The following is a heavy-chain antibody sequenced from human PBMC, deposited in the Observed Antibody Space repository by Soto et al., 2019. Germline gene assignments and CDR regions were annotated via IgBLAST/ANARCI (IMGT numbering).Heavy chain of an antibody. J-gene: IGHJ6*02. CDR1: GFTFSSYA. CDR2: ISYDGSNK. Sequence: QVQLVESGGGVVQPGRSLRLSCAASGFTFSSYAMHWVRQAPGKGLEWVAVISYDGSNKYYADSVKGRFTISRDNSKNTLYLQMNSLRAEDTAVYYCAREIRFLEWLFGPLPYYYGMDVWGQGTTVTVSS. D-gene: IGHD3-3*01. V-gene: IGHV3-30-3*01. CDR3: AREIRFLEWLFGPLPYYYGMDV.